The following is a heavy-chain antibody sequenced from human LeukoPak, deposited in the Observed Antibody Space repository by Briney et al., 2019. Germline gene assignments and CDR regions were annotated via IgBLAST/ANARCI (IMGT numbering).Heavy chain of an antibody. CDR2: ISVYNGVT. V-gene: IGHV1-18*01. D-gene: IGHD6-13*01. CDR1: GYTFNSYG. CDR3: ARVWYPPDAFDI. J-gene: IGHJ3*02. Sequence: ASVKVSCKASGYTFNSYGITWVRQAPGQGLEWVGWISVYNGVTKFAQKVQDRVTMTTDTSTNIAYMELRNLRSDDTAVYYCARVWYPPDAFDIWGQGTMVTVSS.